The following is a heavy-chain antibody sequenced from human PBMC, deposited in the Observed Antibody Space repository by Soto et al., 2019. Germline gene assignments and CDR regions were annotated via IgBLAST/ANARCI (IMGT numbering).Heavy chain of an antibody. CDR3: AREVGGTRTGYYYGMDV. V-gene: IGHV1-2*02. D-gene: IGHD1-1*01. CDR1: GYTFTGYY. CDR2: INPNSGGT. J-gene: IGHJ6*02. Sequence: ASVKVSCKASGYTFTGYYMHWVRQAPGQGLEWMGWINPNSGGTNYAQKFQGRVTMTRDTSIRTAYMELSRLRSDETAVYYCAREVGGTRTGYYYGMDVWDQGNRVTVSS.